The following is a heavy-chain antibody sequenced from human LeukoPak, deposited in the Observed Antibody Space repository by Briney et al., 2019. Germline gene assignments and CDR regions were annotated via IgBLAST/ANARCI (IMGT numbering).Heavy chain of an antibody. CDR3: ARTYYYDSSGYSPLDY. CDR2: INPNSGGT. V-gene: IGHV1-2*02. Sequence: ASVKVSCKASGYTSTGYYMHWVRQAPGQGLEWMGWINPNSGGTNYAQKFQGRVTMTRDTSISTAYMELSRLRSDDTAVYYCARTYYYDSSGYSPLDYWGQGTLVTVSS. D-gene: IGHD3-22*01. CDR1: GYTSTGYY. J-gene: IGHJ4*02.